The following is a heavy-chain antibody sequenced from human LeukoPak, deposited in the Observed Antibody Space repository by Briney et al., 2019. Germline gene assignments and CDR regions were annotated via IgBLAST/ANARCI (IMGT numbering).Heavy chain of an antibody. J-gene: IGHJ4*02. Sequence: SETLSLSCAVSGVSISSGGYYWSWLRQRPGMGLEWIGYIYYSGSTYYNPSLKSRVTISVDTSKNQFSLKLSSVTAADTAVYYCARDPRSDEGFDYWGQGTLVTVSS. CDR1: GVSISSGGYY. CDR3: ARDPRSDEGFDY. V-gene: IGHV4-31*11. CDR2: IYYSGST.